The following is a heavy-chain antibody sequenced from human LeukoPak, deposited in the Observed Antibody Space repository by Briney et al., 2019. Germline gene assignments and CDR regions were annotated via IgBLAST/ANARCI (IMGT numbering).Heavy chain of an antibody. CDR1: GFTFSSYS. CDR2: ISSSSYI. V-gene: IGHV3-21*01. J-gene: IGHJ4*02. Sequence: GGSLRLSCAASGFTFSSYSMNWVRQAPGKGLEWVSSISSSSYIYYADSVKGRFTISRDNAKNSLYLQMNSLRAEDTAVYYCARDESFFGSCPDYWGQGTLVTVSS. D-gene: IGHD6-13*01. CDR3: ARDESFFGSCPDY.